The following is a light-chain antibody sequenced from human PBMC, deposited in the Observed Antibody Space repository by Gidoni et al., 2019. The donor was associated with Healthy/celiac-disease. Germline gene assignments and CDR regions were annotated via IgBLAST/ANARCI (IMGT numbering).Light chain of an antibody. CDR1: SSDVGGYNY. V-gene: IGLV2-14*01. Sequence: QSALTQPASASGSPAQSITISCTGTSSDVGGYNYVSWYQQHPGKAPKLMIYEVSNRPSGVSNRFSGSKSGNTASLTISGLQAEDEADYYCSSYTSSSTLVFGGGTKLTVL. CDR3: SSYTSSSTLV. CDR2: EVS. J-gene: IGLJ2*01.